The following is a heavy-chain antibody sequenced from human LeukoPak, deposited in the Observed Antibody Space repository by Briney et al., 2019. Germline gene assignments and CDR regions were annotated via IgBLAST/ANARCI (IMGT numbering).Heavy chain of an antibody. J-gene: IGHJ4*02. CDR2: ISGSGGRT. CDR1: GFTFSSYA. D-gene: IGHD6-19*01. CDR3: AKGSSSARPYYFDY. V-gene: IGHV3-23*01. Sequence: GGSLRLSGAASGFTFSSYAMNWVRQAPGKGLEWVSGISGSGGRTYYADSVKGRFTISRDNSKNTLYLQMNSLRAEDTAVYYCAKGSSSARPYYFDYWGQGTLVTVSS.